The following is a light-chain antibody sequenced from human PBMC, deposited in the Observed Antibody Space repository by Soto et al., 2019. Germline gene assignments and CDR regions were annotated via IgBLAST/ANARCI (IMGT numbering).Light chain of an antibody. J-gene: IGLJ2*01. CDR1: SSNIGAGYD. Sequence: QSVLTQPPSVSGAPGQRITISCTGSSSNIGAGYDVHWYQQLPGTAPKLLIYGNSNRPSGVPDRISGSKSGTSASLAITGLQAEDEADYYCQSYDSSLSGVVFGGWTKLTVL. CDR2: GNS. V-gene: IGLV1-40*01. CDR3: QSYDSSLSGVV.